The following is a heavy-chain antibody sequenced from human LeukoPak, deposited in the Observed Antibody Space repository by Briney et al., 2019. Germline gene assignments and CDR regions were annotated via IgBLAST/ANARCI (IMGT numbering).Heavy chain of an antibody. Sequence: PGGSLRLSCAASGFTFSSYAMNWVRQAPGKGLEWVSSISSSSSSINYADSLKGRFTISRDNAKNSVYLQMNSLRAEDTAVYYCASAPLGSTRPWGQGTLVTVSS. CDR2: ISSSSSSI. J-gene: IGHJ5*02. V-gene: IGHV3-21*01. CDR1: GFTFSSYA. CDR3: ASAPLGSTRP. D-gene: IGHD1-26*01.